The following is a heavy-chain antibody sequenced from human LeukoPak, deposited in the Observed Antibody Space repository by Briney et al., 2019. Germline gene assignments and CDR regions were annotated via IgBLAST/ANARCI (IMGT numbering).Heavy chain of an antibody. D-gene: IGHD3-22*01. CDR1: GYTFTSLY. Sequence: ASVKVSCKASGYTFTSLYMHWVRQAPGQGLEWMGIINPSGGRASYAQKFQGRVTMTTDTSTSTAYMELRSLRSDDTAVYYCAREAGYYYDSSKDAFDIWGQGTMVTVSS. CDR2: INPSGGRA. CDR3: AREAGYYYDSSKDAFDI. V-gene: IGHV1-46*01. J-gene: IGHJ3*02.